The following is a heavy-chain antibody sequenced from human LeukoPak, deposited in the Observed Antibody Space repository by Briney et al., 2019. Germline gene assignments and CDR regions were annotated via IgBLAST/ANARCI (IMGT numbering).Heavy chain of an antibody. J-gene: IGHJ3*02. D-gene: IGHD5-24*01. CDR1: GYTFTKYY. CDR3: ARIRDGYNDAYDI. V-gene: IGHV1-46*01. Sequence: ASVKVSCKASGYTFTKYYIHWVRQAPGQGLEWMGLINPGGDNTNYAQNFQGRVTMTRDTSTSTVYMELSSLRSEDTAIYYCARIRDGYNDAYDIWGQGTVVTVSS. CDR2: INPGGDNT.